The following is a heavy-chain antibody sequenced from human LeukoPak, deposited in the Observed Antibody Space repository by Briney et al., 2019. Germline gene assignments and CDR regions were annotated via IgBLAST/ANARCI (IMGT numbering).Heavy chain of an antibody. V-gene: IGHV4-39*01. D-gene: IGHD3-22*01. CDR3: AGRGYDSSGYYFDY. J-gene: IGHJ4*02. Sequence: PSETLSLTCTVSGGSISRSSYYWGSIRQPPAKVLEWIGSIYYSGSTYYNPSLKSRVTISLDTSKMQFSLKLGSVAAADAAVYYCAGRGYDSSGYYFDYWGQGTLVTVSS. CDR1: GGSISRSSYY. CDR2: IYYSGST.